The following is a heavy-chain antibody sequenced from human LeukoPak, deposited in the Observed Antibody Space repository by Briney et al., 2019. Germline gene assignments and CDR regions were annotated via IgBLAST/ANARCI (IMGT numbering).Heavy chain of an antibody. CDR3: AKAQGFFDH. CDR1: GFTFSNNG. Sequence: GGSLRLSCAASGFTFSNNGMTWVRQAPGKGMESVTGISDGGDTTYDAGSVKGRFTVSRDNSKNILYLQMNSPRAEDTAIYYCAKAQGFFDHWGQGSLVTVSS. V-gene: IGHV3-23*01. J-gene: IGHJ4*02. CDR2: ISDGGDTT.